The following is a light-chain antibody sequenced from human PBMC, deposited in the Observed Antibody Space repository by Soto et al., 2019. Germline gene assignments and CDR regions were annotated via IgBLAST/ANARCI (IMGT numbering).Light chain of an antibody. J-gene: IGLJ1*01. CDR3: CSYAGSTTPYV. CDR2: EGS. V-gene: IGLV2-23*01. Sequence: QSALTQPASVSGSPGQSITISCTGTSSDVGSYNLVSWYQQHPGKAPKLMIYEGSKRPSGVSIRFSGSKSGNTASLTISGLQAEDEADYYCCSYAGSTTPYVFGTGTQLTVL. CDR1: SSDVGSYNL.